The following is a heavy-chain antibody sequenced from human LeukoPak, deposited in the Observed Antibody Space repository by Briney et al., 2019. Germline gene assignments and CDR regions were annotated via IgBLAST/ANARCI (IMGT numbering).Heavy chain of an antibody. CDR2: IYPGDSDT. CDR1: EYTFDIYW. J-gene: IGHJ4*02. V-gene: IGHV5-51*01. D-gene: IGHD5-18*01. Sequence: GESLKISCKGSEYTFDIYWIGWVRQIPGKGLEWMGIIYPGDSDTRYSPSFQGQVTISADKSISTAYLQWSSLKASDTAMYYCARSGYSYGRYYFDYWGQGTLVTVSS. CDR3: ARSGYSYGRYYFDY.